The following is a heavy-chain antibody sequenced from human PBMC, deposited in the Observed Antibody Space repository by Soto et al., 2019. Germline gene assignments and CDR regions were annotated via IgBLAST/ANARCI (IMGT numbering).Heavy chain of an antibody. J-gene: IGHJ6*02. CDR2: IYYSGST. CDR1: GGSISSGGYY. Sequence: SETLSLTCTVSGGSISSGGYYWSWIRQHPGKGLEWIGYIYYSGSTYYNPSLKSRVTISVDTSKNQFSLKLSSVTAAATAVYYCARVGVYRDYYYYGMDVWGQGTTVTVSS. V-gene: IGHV4-31*03. D-gene: IGHD5-18*01. CDR3: ARVGVYRDYYYYGMDV.